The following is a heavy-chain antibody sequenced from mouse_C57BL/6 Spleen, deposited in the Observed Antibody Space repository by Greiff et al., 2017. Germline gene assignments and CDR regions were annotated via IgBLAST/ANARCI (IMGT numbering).Heavy chain of an antibody. CDR2: IDPSDSYT. CDR1: GYTFTSYW. V-gene: IGHV1-50*01. J-gene: IGHJ1*03. CDR3: ARGLTGWYFDV. Sequence: VQLQQPGAELVKPGASVKLSCKASGYTFTSYWMQWVKQRPGQGLEWIGKIDPSDSYTNYNQKFKGKATLTVDTSSSTAYMQLSSLTSEDSAVYYCARGLTGWYFDVWGTGTTVTVSS. D-gene: IGHD1-1*01.